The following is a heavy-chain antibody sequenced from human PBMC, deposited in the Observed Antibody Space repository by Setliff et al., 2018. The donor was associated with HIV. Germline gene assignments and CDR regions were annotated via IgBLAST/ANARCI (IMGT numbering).Heavy chain of an antibody. Sequence: ASVKVSCKASGGTFSSYVISWVRQAPGQGLEWMGGIIPIFGTANYAQKLQGRVTITADESTSTAYMELSSLRSDDTAVYYCARDFSGQQLVGGWFDPWGQGTLVTAPQ. D-gene: IGHD6-13*01. V-gene: IGHV1-69*13. CDR2: IIPIFGTA. J-gene: IGHJ5*02. CDR1: GGTFSSYV. CDR3: ARDFSGQQLVGGWFDP.